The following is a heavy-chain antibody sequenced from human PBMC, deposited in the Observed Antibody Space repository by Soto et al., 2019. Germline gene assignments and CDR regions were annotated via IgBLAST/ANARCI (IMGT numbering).Heavy chain of an antibody. CDR3: AKATHYGDYYVDY. Sequence: EVQLLESGGGLVQQGGSLRLSCAASGFTFDSYDMNWVRQAPGKGLEWVSGISASGASIFYTDSVKGRFSISRDNSQNTLFLPMDSQRAEDTAVYYCAKATHYGDYYVDYWGQGTQVTVSS. V-gene: IGHV3-23*01. J-gene: IGHJ4*02. CDR1: GFTFDSYD. D-gene: IGHD4-17*01. CDR2: ISASGASI.